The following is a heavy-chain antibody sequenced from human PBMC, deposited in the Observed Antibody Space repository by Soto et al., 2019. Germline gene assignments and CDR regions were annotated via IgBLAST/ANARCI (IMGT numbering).Heavy chain of an antibody. CDR2: IYPGDSDT. J-gene: IGHJ3*02. D-gene: IGHD3-22*01. Sequence: PGESLKISCKGSGYSSTSYWIGWVRQMPGKGLEWMGIIYPGDSDTRYSPSFQGQVTISADKSISTAYLRWSSLKASDTAMYYCAILDSSAYYYRGAVDAFDIWGQGTMVTVSS. CDR1: GYSSTSYW. CDR3: AILDSSAYYYRGAVDAFDI. V-gene: IGHV5-51*01.